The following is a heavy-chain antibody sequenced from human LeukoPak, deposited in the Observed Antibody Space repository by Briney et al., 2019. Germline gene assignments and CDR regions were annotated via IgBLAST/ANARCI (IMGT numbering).Heavy chain of an antibody. Sequence: KPSETLSLTCTVSGVSINTYYASWIRQPPGKGLEWIGYIYYSGSTDYNPSLKSRATISVDTSKNQFSLKLTSVTAADTAVYYCARRSLSPYWYFDLWGRGTLLTVSS. CDR2: IYYSGST. CDR3: ARRSLSPYWYFDL. V-gene: IGHV4-59*08. CDR1: GVSINTYY. J-gene: IGHJ2*01.